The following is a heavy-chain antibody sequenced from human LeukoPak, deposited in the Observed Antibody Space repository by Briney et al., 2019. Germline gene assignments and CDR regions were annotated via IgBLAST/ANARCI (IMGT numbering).Heavy chain of an antibody. CDR2: INLNSGGT. V-gene: IGHV1-2*02. CDR1: GYRFTGHY. CDR3: ARGATAQYFDP. J-gene: IGHJ5*02. D-gene: IGHD5-12*01. Sequence: ASVTVSFKASGYRFTGHYMHWVRQAPGQGLEWMGWINLNSGGTNYAQKFQGRVTMTRDTSISTAYMEVSSLRFDDTAVYYCARGATAQYFDPWGQGTLVTVSS.